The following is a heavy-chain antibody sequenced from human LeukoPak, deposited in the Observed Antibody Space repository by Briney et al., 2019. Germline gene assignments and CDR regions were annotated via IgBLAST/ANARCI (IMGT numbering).Heavy chain of an antibody. CDR1: GFTFSSYW. D-gene: IGHD4-17*01. CDR2: IKQDGSEK. V-gene: IGHV3-7*03. Sequence: GGSLRLSCAASGFTFSSYWMSWVRQAPGKGLEWVANIKQDGSEKYYVDSVKGRFTISRDNAKNSLYLQMNSLRAEDTALYYCAKDMGLGTVTTALDYWGQGTLVTVSS. J-gene: IGHJ4*02. CDR3: AKDMGLGTVTTALDY.